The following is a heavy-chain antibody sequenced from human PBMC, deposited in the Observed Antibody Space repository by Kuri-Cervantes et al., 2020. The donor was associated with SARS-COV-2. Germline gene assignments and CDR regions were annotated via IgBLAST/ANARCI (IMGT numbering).Heavy chain of an antibody. J-gene: IGHJ5*02. CDR1: GFTFSSYW. D-gene: IGHD2-21*01. CDR3: AREALYCGGDCYSRGLGWFDP. Sequence: GESLKISCAASGFTFSSYWMSWVRQAPGKGLEWVANIKQDGGEKYYVDSVKGRFTISRDNAKNSPYLQMNSLRAEDTAVYYCAREALYCGGDCYSRGLGWFDPWGQGTLVTVSS. CDR2: IKQDGGEK. V-gene: IGHV3-7*01.